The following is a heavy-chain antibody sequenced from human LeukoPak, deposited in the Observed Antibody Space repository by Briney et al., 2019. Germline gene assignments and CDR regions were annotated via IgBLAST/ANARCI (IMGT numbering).Heavy chain of an antibody. Sequence: AASVKVSFKASGYTFTVYYMHWVRQAPGQGLEWMGWINPNSGDTNYAQKFQGSVTMTRDTSISTAYMNLRRLTSDDTAMYYCARGPLEYCSGGSCYSGRNWFDPWAREPWSPSPQ. CDR3: ARGPLEYCSGGSCYSGRNWFDP. CDR2: INPNSGDT. CDR1: GYTFTVYY. J-gene: IGHJ5*02. D-gene: IGHD2-15*01. V-gene: IGHV1-2*02.